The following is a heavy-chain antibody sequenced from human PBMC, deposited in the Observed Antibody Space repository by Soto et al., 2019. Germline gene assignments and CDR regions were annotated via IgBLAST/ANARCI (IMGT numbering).Heavy chain of an antibody. Sequence: QLQLQESGPGLVKPSETLSLTCTVSGGSISSSSYYWGWIRQPPGKGLEWIGRIYYSGSTYYNPSLKCRVPISEHTSKNQVTLKLSSVTAADTAVYYCARHVDGYISGLDYWGQGSLLTGSS. V-gene: IGHV4-39*01. CDR1: GGSISSSSYY. D-gene: IGHD6-19*01. J-gene: IGHJ4*02. CDR3: ARHVDGYISGLDY. CDR2: IYYSGST.